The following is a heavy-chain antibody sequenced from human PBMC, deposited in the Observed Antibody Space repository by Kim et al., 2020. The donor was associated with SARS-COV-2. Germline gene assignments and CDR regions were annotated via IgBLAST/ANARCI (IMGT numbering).Heavy chain of an antibody. CDR1: GFSFSDYV. V-gene: IGHV3-73*01. Sequence: GGSLRLSCAASGFSFSDYVMNWVRQASGKGLEWIGRINTKPKRYATTYAELVRGRFTISRDDSKNTAYLQMNSLKTEDTAVYYCSPGYCTGGSCYSVGWLDPWGQGTLVTVSS. D-gene: IGHD2-15*01. J-gene: IGHJ5*02. CDR2: INTKPKRYAT. CDR3: SPGYCTGGSCYSVGWLDP.